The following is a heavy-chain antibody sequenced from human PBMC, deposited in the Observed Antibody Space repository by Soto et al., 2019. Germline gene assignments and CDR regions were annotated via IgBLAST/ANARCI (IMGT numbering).Heavy chain of an antibody. V-gene: IGHV4-39*01. D-gene: IGHD2-15*01. CDR2: IFYSGTT. CDR1: GGSVSSSRYY. Sequence: PSETLSLTCTVSGGSVSSSRYYWGWVRQPPGKGLEWIGSIFYSGTTYNNPSLNGRITISVDTSKNQFSLKLRSVTAADTAVYYCASQHQGELCSGGNCYYRGFDPCGEGTLVTVSS. CDR3: ASQHQGELCSGGNCYYRGFDP. J-gene: IGHJ5*02.